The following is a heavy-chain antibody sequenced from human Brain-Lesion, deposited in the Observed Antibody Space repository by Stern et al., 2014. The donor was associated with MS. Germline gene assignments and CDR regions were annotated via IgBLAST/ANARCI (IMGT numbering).Heavy chain of an antibody. CDR3: ATDRDDFRSGYSAPTKGYGLDV. CDR1: GYTLTELS. J-gene: IGHJ6*02. V-gene: IGHV1-24*01. D-gene: IGHD3-3*01. CDR2: FDPEAGET. Sequence: VQLVESGAEVKKPGASVKDSCKVSGYTLTELSMHWVRQAPGKGLEWMGGFDPEAGETIYAQKFQGRVTMTEDTSTDTAYMELSSLRSEDTAVYYCATDRDDFRSGYSAPTKGYGLDVWGQGTTVTVTS.